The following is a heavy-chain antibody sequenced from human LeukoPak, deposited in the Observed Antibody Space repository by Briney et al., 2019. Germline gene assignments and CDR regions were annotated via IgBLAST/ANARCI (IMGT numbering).Heavy chain of an antibody. Sequence: TGGSLRLSCAASGFTFSNYAMSWVRQAPGKGLEWVSTISGSGGSTYYADSVKGRSTISRDTSKNTLYLQMNSLRAEDTAVYYCAKTGAVAPRNWFDPWGQGTLVTVSS. J-gene: IGHJ5*02. CDR3: AKTGAVAPRNWFDP. V-gene: IGHV3-23*01. D-gene: IGHD6-19*01. CDR2: ISGSGGST. CDR1: GFTFSNYA.